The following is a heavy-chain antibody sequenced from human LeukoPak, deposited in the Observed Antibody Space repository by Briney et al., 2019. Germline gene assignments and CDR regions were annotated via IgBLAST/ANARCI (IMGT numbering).Heavy chain of an antibody. Sequence: SVKVSCKASGGTFSSYAISWVRQAPGQGLEWMGGIIPMFGTPNYAEKFQDRVTIAADESTSTVYMELSSLRSEDTAVYYCARIASSGWYGNWHFDVWGRGTLVTVSS. V-gene: IGHV1-69*13. CDR3: ARIASSGWYGNWHFDV. CDR2: IIPMFGTP. D-gene: IGHD6-19*01. CDR1: GGTFSSYA. J-gene: IGHJ2*01.